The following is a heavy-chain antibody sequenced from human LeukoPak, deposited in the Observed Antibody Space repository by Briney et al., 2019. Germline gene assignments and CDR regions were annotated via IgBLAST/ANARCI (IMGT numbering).Heavy chain of an antibody. D-gene: IGHD4-17*01. J-gene: IGHJ4*02. Sequence: GGSLRLSCAAPGLSVTGNYWHWVRQAPGKGLEWVSLIYSDGNTHYTNSVRGRFTFSRDNTKNTFYLQMNSLRAEDTAVYFCTYGDYPLTHWGQGTLVTVSS. V-gene: IGHV3-66*01. CDR3: TYGDYPLTH. CDR2: IYSDGNT. CDR1: GLSVTGNY.